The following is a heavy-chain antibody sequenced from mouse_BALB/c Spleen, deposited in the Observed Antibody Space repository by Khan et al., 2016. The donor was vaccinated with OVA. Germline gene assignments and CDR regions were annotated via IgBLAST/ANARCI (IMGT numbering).Heavy chain of an antibody. CDR2: ISYSGST. CDR1: GYSFTSDYA. CDR3: AGRRAY. V-gene: IGHV3-2*02. Sequence: EVQLQESGPGLVKPSQSLSITCTVTGYSFTSDYAWKWIRQFPGNKLEWMGYISYSGSTSYIQSLKSRISITRDTSKNQFFLQMNSLTTEDTATYYCAGRRAYWGQGTLVSVSA. J-gene: IGHJ3*01.